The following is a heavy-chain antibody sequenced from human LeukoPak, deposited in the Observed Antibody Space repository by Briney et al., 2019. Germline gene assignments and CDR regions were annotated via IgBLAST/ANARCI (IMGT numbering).Heavy chain of an antibody. CDR1: GVSFSGYY. Sequence: PSETLSLTCAVYGVSFSGYYWSWIRQPPGKGLEWIGEINHSGSTNYNPSLKSRVTISVDTSKNQFSLKLSSVTAADTAVYYCARVNDCSSTSCLLYYYYGIDVWGQGTTVTVSS. CDR2: INHSGST. J-gene: IGHJ6*02. CDR3: ARVNDCSSTSCLLYYYYGIDV. D-gene: IGHD2-2*01. V-gene: IGHV4-34*01.